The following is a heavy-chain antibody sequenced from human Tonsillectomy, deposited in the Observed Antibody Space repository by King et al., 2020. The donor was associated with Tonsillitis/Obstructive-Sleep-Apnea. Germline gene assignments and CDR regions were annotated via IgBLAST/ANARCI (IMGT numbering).Heavy chain of an antibody. D-gene: IGHD3-3*01. CDR2: IYYTGST. CDR1: GGPISSSSFY. CDR3: TRLKFGVVTSLDY. Sequence: LPLQESGPGLVKPSETLSLTCTVSGGPISSSSFYWGWIRQPPGKGLEWIGNIYYTGSTSYNPSLKSRVTISVDTSKNRFSLKLSSVTAADSAVYYCTRLKFGVVTSLDYWGQGTLVTVSS. J-gene: IGHJ4*02. V-gene: IGHV4-39*01.